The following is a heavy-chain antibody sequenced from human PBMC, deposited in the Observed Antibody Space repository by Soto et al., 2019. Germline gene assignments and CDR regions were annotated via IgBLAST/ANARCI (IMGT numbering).Heavy chain of an antibody. J-gene: IGHJ4*02. CDR1: GGSISSYY. D-gene: IGHD3-10*01. CDR3: ARDSLGSGSYYYLFDY. CDR2: IYTSGST. Sequence: NPSETLSLTCTVSGGSISSYYWSWIRQPAGKGLEWIGRIYTSGSTNYNPSLKSRVTMSVDTSKNQFSLKLSSVTAADTAVYYCARDSLGSGSYYYLFDYWGQGALVTVSS. V-gene: IGHV4-4*07.